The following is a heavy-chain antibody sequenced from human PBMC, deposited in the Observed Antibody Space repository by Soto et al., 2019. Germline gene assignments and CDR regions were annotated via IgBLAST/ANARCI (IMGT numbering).Heavy chain of an antibody. Sequence: GGSLRLSCAASGFTFSTFNMSWVRQAPGKGLEWVSYINYNSGAIYYAGSVKGRFIISRDNAKNSLYLQMNSLRAEDTAVYYCARDTVTTFIDYWGQGTLVTVSS. CDR2: INYNSGAI. D-gene: IGHD4-17*01. J-gene: IGHJ4*02. V-gene: IGHV3-48*04. CDR1: GFTFSTFN. CDR3: ARDTVTTFIDY.